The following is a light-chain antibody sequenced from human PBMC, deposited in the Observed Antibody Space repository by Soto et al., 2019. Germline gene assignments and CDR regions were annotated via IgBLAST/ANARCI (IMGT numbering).Light chain of an antibody. CDR1: QSISNY. Sequence: DIQMTQSPSSLSASVGDRVTITCRASQSISNYLNWYQRKPGKAPELLIYAASSLQSGVPSRFSGSGSGTEFTLTISSLQPEDFATYYCQQSYSTPLTFGGGTKVEMK. CDR2: AAS. CDR3: QQSYSTPLT. J-gene: IGKJ4*01. V-gene: IGKV1-39*01.